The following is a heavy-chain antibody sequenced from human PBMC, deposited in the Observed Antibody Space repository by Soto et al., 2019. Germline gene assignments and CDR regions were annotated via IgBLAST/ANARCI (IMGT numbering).Heavy chain of an antibody. V-gene: IGHV3-30*18. CDR2: ISYEGGNK. CDR3: AKDQEAMIVVIITIIDY. D-gene: IGHD3-22*01. Sequence: GGSLRLSCAASGVTFSSYGMHWVRQAPGKGLEWVAVISYEGGNKYYADSGKGRFTISRDNSKNTLYLQMNSLRAEDTAVYYCAKDQEAMIVVIITIIDYWCQGTLVTVSS. J-gene: IGHJ4*02. CDR1: GVTFSSYG.